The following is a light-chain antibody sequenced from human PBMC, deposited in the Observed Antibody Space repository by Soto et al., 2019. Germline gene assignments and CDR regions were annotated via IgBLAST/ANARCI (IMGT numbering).Light chain of an antibody. CDR2: DAS. Sequence: EVVLTQSPATLSLSPGERATLSCRASQSVSTYLAWYQHKPGQAPRLLIYDASIRATGTPARFSGGVSGTDFSITISRLAPEDLAVYYCQQRSHWPQGATFGGGTKVEIK. CDR1: QSVSTY. V-gene: IGKV3-11*01. J-gene: IGKJ4*01. CDR3: QQRSHWPQGAT.